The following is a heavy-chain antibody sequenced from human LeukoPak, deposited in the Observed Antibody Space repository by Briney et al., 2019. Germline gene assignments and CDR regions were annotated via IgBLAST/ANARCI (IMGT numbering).Heavy chain of an antibody. V-gene: IGHV3-21*01. CDR2: ISSSSSYI. Sequence: PGGSLRLSCAASGFTLSSYSMNWVRQAPGKGLEWVSSISSSSSYIYYADSVKGRFTISRDNAKNSLYLQMNSLRAEDTTVYYCARDWHYYYYYGMDVWGQGTTVTVSS. J-gene: IGHJ6*02. CDR1: GFTLSSYS. CDR3: ARDWHYYYYYGMDV.